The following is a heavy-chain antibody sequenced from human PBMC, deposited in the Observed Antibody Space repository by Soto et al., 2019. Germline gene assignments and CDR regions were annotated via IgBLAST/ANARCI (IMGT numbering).Heavy chain of an antibody. Sequence: SETLSLTCTVSGGSITDYSWVWIRQPAGKGLEWIGRIFSSGSTNYNPSLKGRITMSLDTSKNQFSLKLNSATATDTAVYFCARDQGVVVTADNWFDHWGQGILVTVPS. J-gene: IGHJ5*02. V-gene: IGHV4-4*07. CDR3: ARDQGVVVTADNWFDH. D-gene: IGHD2-21*02. CDR1: GGSITDYS. CDR2: IFSSGST.